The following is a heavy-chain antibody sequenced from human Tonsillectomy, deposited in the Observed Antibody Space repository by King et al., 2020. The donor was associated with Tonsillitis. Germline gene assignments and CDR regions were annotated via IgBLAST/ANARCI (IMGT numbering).Heavy chain of an antibody. CDR3: ARTTSSYYYYGMDV. Sequence: VQLQESGPGLVKPSETLSLTCTVSGGSISSYYWSWIRQPPGKGLEWIGYIYYSGSTNYNPSLKSRVTISVDTSKNQFSLKLSSVTAADTAVYYCARTTSSYYYYGMDVWGQGTTVTVSS. J-gene: IGHJ6*02. V-gene: IGHV4-59*01. D-gene: IGHD1-14*01. CDR2: IYYSGST. CDR1: GGSISSYY.